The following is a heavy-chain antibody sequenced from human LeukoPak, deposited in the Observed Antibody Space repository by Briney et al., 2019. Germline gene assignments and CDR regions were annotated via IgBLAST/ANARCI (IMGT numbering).Heavy chain of an antibody. D-gene: IGHD3-10*01. V-gene: IGHV4-59*01. CDR1: GGSISSYY. CDR2: IYYSGST. J-gene: IGHJ4*02. Sequence: SETLSLTCTVSGGSISSYYWSWIRQPPGKGLEWIGYIYYSGSTNYNPSLKSRVTISVDTSKNQFSLKLSSVTAADTAVYYCARDLRGTMVRGVPGGFDYWGQGTLVTVSS. CDR3: ARDLRGTMVRGVPGGFDY.